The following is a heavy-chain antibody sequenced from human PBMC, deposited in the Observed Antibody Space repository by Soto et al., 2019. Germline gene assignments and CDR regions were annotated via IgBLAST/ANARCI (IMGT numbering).Heavy chain of an antibody. V-gene: IGHV1-8*01. CDR1: GYTFTTYD. Sequence: QVQLVQSGAEVKKPGASVKVSCKATGYTFTTYDINWVRRATGQGLEWIGWMSPKTGNTGYAQNFQGRVTMTRNPSISTAYMELSSLTSEDTAVYYCARGPPNWGFDLWGQGTLVPVSS. D-gene: IGHD7-27*01. CDR2: MSPKTGNT. J-gene: IGHJ4*02. CDR3: ARGPPNWGFDL.